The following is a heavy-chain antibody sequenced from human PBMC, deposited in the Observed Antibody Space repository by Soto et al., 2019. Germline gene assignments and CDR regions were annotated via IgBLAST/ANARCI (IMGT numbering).Heavy chain of an antibody. J-gene: IGHJ4*02. V-gene: IGHV4-30-2*01. CDR3: ARREEVLAAIVY. CDR2: IYHSGST. Sequence: QLQLQESGSGLVKPSQTLSLTCAVSGGSISSGGYSWSWIRQPPWKGLEWIGYIYHSGSTYYNPSLKSRVTISVDRSKNQFSLKLSSATAADTAVYYCARREEVLAAIVYWGQGTLVTVSS. CDR1: GGSISSGGYS. D-gene: IGHD2-15*01.